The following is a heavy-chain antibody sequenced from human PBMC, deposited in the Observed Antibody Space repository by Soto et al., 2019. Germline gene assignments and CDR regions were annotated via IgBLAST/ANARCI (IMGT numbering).Heavy chain of an antibody. CDR2: ICGSGGST. V-gene: IGHV3-23*01. Sequence: GGSLRLSCAASGFTFSSYAMSWVRQAPGKGLEWVSAICGSGGSTYYADSVKGRFTISRDNSKNTLYLQMNSLRAEDTAVYYCAKDLAPEGYCSGGSCGAFDIWGQGTMVTVSS. D-gene: IGHD2-15*01. CDR3: AKDLAPEGYCSGGSCGAFDI. J-gene: IGHJ3*02. CDR1: GFTFSSYA.